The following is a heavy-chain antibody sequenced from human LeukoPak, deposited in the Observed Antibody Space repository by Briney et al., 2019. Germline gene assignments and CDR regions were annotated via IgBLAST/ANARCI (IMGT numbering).Heavy chain of an antibody. J-gene: IGHJ4*02. V-gene: IGHV3-15*01. Sequence: GGSLRLSCVGSGFTFSDAWMSWVRQAPGKGLEWVGSIKSKSDGGTIDYAAPVKGRFTISRDDSRNTLYLQMNSLKTEDTAVYYCTTRRQDGWWGQGTLVTVS. CDR3: TTRRQDGW. D-gene: IGHD2-15*01. CDR1: GFTFSDAW. CDR2: IKSKSDGGTI.